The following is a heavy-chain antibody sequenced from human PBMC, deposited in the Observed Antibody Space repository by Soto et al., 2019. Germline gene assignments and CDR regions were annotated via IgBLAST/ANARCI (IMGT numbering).Heavy chain of an antibody. Sequence: LRVSFAASGFSFSRFGIHWVRQAPGKGLEWVAVISYDGSNRFYADSVKGRFTISRDNSKNTLYLQMNSLRPEDTAVYYCAKDLYGSETYTYYCGMDVWGQGTTVTVSS. CDR1: GFSFSRFG. J-gene: IGHJ6*02. D-gene: IGHD3-10*01. CDR2: ISYDGSNR. CDR3: AKDLYGSETYTYYCGMDV. V-gene: IGHV3-30*18.